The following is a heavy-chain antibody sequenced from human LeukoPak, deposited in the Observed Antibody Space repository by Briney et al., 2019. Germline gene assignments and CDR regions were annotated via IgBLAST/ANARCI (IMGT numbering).Heavy chain of an antibody. J-gene: IGHJ2*01. D-gene: IGHD6-19*01. Sequence: SETLSLTCAVYGGSFSGYYWSWIRQPPGKGLEWIGEINHSGSTNYNPSLKSRVTVSVDTSKNQFSLRLSSVTAADTAVYYCARVLEGSSGQHWYFDLWGRGTLVTVSS. CDR1: GGSFSGYY. CDR2: INHSGST. V-gene: IGHV4-34*01. CDR3: ARVLEGSSGQHWYFDL.